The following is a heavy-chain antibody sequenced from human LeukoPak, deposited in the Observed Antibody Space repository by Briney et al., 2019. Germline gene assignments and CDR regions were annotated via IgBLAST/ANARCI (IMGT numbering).Heavy chain of an antibody. CDR2: IYTSGST. CDR3: ARLGIAAAGTYYYYMDV. V-gene: IGHV4-61*02. D-gene: IGHD6-13*01. CDR1: RGSISSGSYY. J-gene: IGHJ6*03. Sequence: PSQTLSLPCTVSRGSISSGSYYWSWIRQPAGKGLEWVGRIYTSGSTNYNPSLKSRVTISVDTSKNQFSLKLSSVTAADTAVYYCARLGIAAAGTYYYYMDVWGKGTTVTVSS.